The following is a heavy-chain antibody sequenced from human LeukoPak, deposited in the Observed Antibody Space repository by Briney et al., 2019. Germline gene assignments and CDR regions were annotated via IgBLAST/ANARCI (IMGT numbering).Heavy chain of an antibody. CDR3: ARDRGVVIRY. CDR1: GYTFTNYG. Sequence: GASVTVSCKASGYTFTNYGISWVRQAPAQGLEWMGWITVYNGSTNYEHKLQGSVTMTTDTSTSTAYMELRSLRAEDTAVYYCARDRGVVIRYWGQGTLVTVSS. V-gene: IGHV1-18*01. CDR2: ITVYNGST. J-gene: IGHJ4*02. D-gene: IGHD3-3*01.